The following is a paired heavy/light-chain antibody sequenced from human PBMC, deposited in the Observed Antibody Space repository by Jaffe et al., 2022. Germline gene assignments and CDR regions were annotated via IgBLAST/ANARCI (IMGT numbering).Heavy chain of an antibody. CDR1: GFTFDDYA. Sequence: EVQLVESGGVVVQPGGSLRLSCAASGFTFDDYAMHWVRQAPGKGLEWVSLISWDGGSTYYADSVKGRFTISRDNSKNSLYLQMNSLRAEDTALYYCAKDSNHQLKKILRYFDWEPLPTPDYYYYMDVWGKGTTVTVSS. D-gene: IGHD3-9*01. V-gene: IGHV3-43D*04. CDR3: AKDSNHQLKKILRYFDWEPLPTPDYYYYMDV. J-gene: IGHJ6*03. CDR2: ISWDGGST.
Light chain of an antibody. V-gene: IGLV3-25*03. CDR2: KDS. CDR1: ALPKQY. Sequence: SYELTQPPSVSVSPGQTARITCSGDALPKQYAYWYQQKPGQAPVLVIYKDSERPSGIPERFSGSSSGTTVTLTISGVQAEDEADYYCQSADSSGPVVFGGGTKLTVL. J-gene: IGLJ2*01. CDR3: QSADSSGPVV.